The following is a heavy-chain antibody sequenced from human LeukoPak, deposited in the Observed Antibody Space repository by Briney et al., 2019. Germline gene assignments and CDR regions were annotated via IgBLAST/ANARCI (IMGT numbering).Heavy chain of an antibody. CDR3: AKVTYDYVWGSYES. V-gene: IGHV3-23*01. J-gene: IGHJ4*02. CDR1: GFTSSTYT. CDR2: LSGSGDST. Sequence: GGSLRLSCAASGFTSSTYTMTWVRQAQGEGLEWVSALSGSGDSTYYADSVKGRFTISRDNSKNTVYLQMNGLRAEDTAVYYCAKVTYDYVWGSYESWGQGTLVTVSS. D-gene: IGHD3-16*01.